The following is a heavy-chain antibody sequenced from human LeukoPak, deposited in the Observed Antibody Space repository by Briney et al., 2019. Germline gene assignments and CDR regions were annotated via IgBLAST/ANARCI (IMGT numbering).Heavy chain of an antibody. CDR3: ARKVAARQKTYYMDV. D-gene: IGHD6-6*01. Sequence: SETLSLTCAVYGGSFSGYYWSWIRQPPGKGLEWIGEINHSGSTNHNPSLKSRVTISVDTFKNQFSLKLSSVTAADTAVYYCARKVAARQKTYYMDVWGKGTTVTVSS. J-gene: IGHJ6*03. V-gene: IGHV4-34*01. CDR2: INHSGST. CDR1: GGSFSGYY.